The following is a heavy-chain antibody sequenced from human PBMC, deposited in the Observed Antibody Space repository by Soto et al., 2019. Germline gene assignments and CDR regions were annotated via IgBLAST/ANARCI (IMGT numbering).Heavy chain of an antibody. CDR1: GFTFSSYG. CDR3: ARDAITMVRGVIGY. Sequence: QVQLVESGGGVVQPGRSLRLSCAASGFTFSSYGMHWVRQAPGKGLEWVAVIWYDGSNKYYADSVKGRFTISRDNSKNTLYLQMNSLRAEDTAGYYCARDAITMVRGVIGYWGQGTLVTVSS. CDR2: IWYDGSNK. D-gene: IGHD3-10*01. J-gene: IGHJ4*02. V-gene: IGHV3-33*01.